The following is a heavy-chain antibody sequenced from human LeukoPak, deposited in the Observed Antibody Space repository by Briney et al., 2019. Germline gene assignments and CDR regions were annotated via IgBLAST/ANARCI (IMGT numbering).Heavy chain of an antibody. J-gene: IGHJ4*02. CDR2: ISYDGSNK. V-gene: IGHV3-30-3*01. CDR3: ARGLFDSSGYYPDY. CDR1: GFTFSSYA. Sequence: PGRSLRLSCAASGFTFSSYAMHWVRQAPGKGLEWVAVISYDGSNKYYADSVKGRFTISRDNSKNTLYLQMNSLRAEDTAVYYCARGLFDSSGYYPDYWGQGTLVTVSS. D-gene: IGHD3-22*01.